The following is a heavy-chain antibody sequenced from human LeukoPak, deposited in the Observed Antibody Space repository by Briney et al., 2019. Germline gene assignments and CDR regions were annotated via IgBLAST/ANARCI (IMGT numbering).Heavy chain of an antibody. CDR2: INWNGGSA. J-gene: IGHJ4*02. D-gene: IGHD3-22*01. CDR1: GFTFDSHA. Sequence: PGGSLRLSCAASGFTFDSHAMSWVRQAPGRGLEWVSAINWNGGSAAYADSVKGRFTISRDNAKNSLFLQMNNLRDEDTALYYCSSRDTSGYFSPPVYWGQGTLVTVSS. V-gene: IGHV3-20*04. CDR3: SSRDTSGYFSPPVY.